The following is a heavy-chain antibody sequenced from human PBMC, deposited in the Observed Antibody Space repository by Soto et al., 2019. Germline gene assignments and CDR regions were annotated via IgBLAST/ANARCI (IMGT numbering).Heavy chain of an antibody. CDR2: IYYSGST. CDR1: GGSVSSGSYY. CDR3: ARLGYCSGGSCYDGFDP. D-gene: IGHD2-15*01. J-gene: IGHJ5*02. V-gene: IGHV4-61*01. Sequence: SETLSLTCTVSGGSVSSGSYYWSWIRQPPGKGLEWIGYIYYSGSTNYNPSLKSRVTISVDTSKNQFSLKLSSVTAADTAVYYCARLGYCSGGSCYDGFDPWGQGTLVTVSS.